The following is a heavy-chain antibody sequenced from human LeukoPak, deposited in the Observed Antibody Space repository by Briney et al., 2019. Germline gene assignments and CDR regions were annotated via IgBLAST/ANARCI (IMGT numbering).Heavy chain of an antibody. CDR1: GFTFSSYE. CDR2: ISSSGSTI. Sequence: GGSLRLSCAASGFTFSSYEMNWVRQAPGKGLEWVSYISSSGSTIYYADSVKGRFTISRDNSKNTLYLQMNSLRAEDTAVYYCAKTPYSTDVWGKGTTVTISS. V-gene: IGHV3-48*03. CDR3: AKTPYSTDV. J-gene: IGHJ6*04. D-gene: IGHD6-13*01.